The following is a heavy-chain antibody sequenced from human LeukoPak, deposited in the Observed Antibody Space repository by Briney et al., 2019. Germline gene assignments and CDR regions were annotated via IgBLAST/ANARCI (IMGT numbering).Heavy chain of an antibody. CDR1: GYSFTNYY. CDR2: IIPTLGIA. CDR3: ARSRDGYSPHFDY. D-gene: IGHD5-24*01. J-gene: IGHJ4*02. Sequence: SVKVSCKTSGYSFTNYYMHWVRQAPGQGLEWMGRIIPTLGIANYAQKFQGRVTITADKSTSTAYMELSSLRSEDTAVYYCARSRDGYSPHFDYWGQGTLVTVSS. V-gene: IGHV1-69*02.